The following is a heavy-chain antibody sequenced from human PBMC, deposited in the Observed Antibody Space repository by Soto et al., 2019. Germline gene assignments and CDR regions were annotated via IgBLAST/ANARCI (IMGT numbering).Heavy chain of an antibody. Sequence: VKTSETLSLTCTISGGPISVYYWSWIRQSPGQGLEWIGYIYDSWNHYYNPSLKTLVTISADTSKNQISLKLTSATASDTVFHFCARGVGSSPPRYWGRGTLVTVSS. CDR2: IYDSWNH. CDR3: ARGVGSSPPRY. V-gene: IGHV4-59*01. CDR1: GGPISVYY. J-gene: IGHJ4*02. D-gene: IGHD3-9*01.